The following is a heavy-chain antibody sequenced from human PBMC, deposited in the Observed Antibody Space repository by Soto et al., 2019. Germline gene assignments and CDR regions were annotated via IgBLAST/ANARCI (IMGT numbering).Heavy chain of an antibody. CDR3: AKVVVVAATPQDYYCGMDV. Sequence: GGSLRLSCAASGFTFSSYGMHWVRQAPGKGLEWVAVISYDGSNKYYADSVKGRFTISRDNSKNTLYLQMNSLRAEDTAVYYCAKVVVVAATPQDYYCGMDVWGQGTTVTVSS. V-gene: IGHV3-30*18. CDR1: GFTFSSYG. CDR2: ISYDGSNK. D-gene: IGHD2-15*01. J-gene: IGHJ6*02.